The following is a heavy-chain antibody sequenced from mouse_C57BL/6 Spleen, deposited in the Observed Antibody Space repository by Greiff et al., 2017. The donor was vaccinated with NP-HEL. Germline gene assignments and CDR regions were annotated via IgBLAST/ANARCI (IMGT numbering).Heavy chain of an antibody. J-gene: IGHJ2*01. CDR2: ISSGSSTI. CDR3: ARGTTVVALYYFDY. D-gene: IGHD1-1*01. CDR1: GFTFSDYG. V-gene: IGHV5-17*01. Sequence: EVQLVESGGGLVKPGGSLKLSCAASGFTFSDYGMHWVRQAPEKGLEWVAYISSGSSTIYYSDTVKGRFTISRDNAKNTLFLQMTSLRSEDTAMYYCARGTTVVALYYFDYWGQGTTLTVSS.